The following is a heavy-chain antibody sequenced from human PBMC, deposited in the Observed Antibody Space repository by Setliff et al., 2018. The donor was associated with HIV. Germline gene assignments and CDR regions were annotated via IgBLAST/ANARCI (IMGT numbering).Heavy chain of an antibody. D-gene: IGHD3-16*01. J-gene: IGHJ3*02. CDR3: ARGTSLNVVPDAFDI. CDR1: GYSISSGYY. Sequence: SETLSLTCTVTGYSISSGYYWAWIRQPPGKGLEWIGHIYHAGNTYYNPSLKSRVTISVDTSKNQISLRLNSLTAADTALYYCARGTSLNVVPDAFDIWGQGTMVTVSS. V-gene: IGHV4-38-2*02. CDR2: IYHAGNT.